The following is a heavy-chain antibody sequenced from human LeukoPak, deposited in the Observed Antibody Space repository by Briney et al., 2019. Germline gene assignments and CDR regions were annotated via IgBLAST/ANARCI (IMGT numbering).Heavy chain of an antibody. CDR3: ARGGYGAFDI. CDR1: GDSVSSNSAA. CDR2: TFSRSKWYS. Sequence: SQTLSLTCAISGDSVSSNSAAWNWIRQSPSGGLEWLGRTFSRSKWYSDYAVSVKTRITINPDTSKNQISLQLNSVTPEDTAVYYCARGGYGAFDIWGQGTMVTVSS. J-gene: IGHJ3*02. V-gene: IGHV6-1*01. D-gene: IGHD3-22*01.